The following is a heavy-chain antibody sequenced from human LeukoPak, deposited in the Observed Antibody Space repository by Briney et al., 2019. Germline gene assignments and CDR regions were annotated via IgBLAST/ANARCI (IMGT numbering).Heavy chain of an antibody. CDR1: AGSISSSTYY. J-gene: IGHJ4*02. D-gene: IGHD1-26*01. Sequence: SETLSLTCTVSAGSISSSTYYWGWIRQPPGQGLEWIGSFYYSGSTYYNPSLKSRVTISVDTSNNQFSLKLSSVTAADTAVYYCARLGVWGVTTDYWGQGTLVTVSS. CDR2: FYYSGST. CDR3: ARLGVWGVTTDY. V-gene: IGHV4-39*01.